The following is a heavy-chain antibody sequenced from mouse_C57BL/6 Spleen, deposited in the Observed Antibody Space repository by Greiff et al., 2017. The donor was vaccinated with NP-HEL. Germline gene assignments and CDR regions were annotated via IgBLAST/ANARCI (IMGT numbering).Heavy chain of an antibody. CDR3: ARAEEWDGYYLFDY. V-gene: IGHV1-50*01. D-gene: IGHD2-3*01. CDR2: IDPSDSYT. J-gene: IGHJ2*01. Sequence: QVQLQQPGAELVKPGASVKLSCKASGYTFTSYWMQWVKQRPGQGLEWIGEIDPSDSYTNYNQKFKGKATLTVDTSSSTAYMQLSSLKSEDSAVYYCARAEEWDGYYLFDYWGQGTTLTVSS. CDR1: GYTFTSYW.